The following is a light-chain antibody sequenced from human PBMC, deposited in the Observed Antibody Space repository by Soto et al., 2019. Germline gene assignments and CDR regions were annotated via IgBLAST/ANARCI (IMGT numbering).Light chain of an antibody. Sequence: QSVLTQPASVSGSPGQSITISCTGTSXDVGGYNYVSWYQQHPGKAPKLMIFEVSNRPSGVSNRFSGSKSGNTASLTISGLQAEDEADYYCSSYTSSSTYVFGTG. CDR2: EVS. J-gene: IGLJ1*01. CDR1: SXDVGGYNY. CDR3: SSYTSSSTYV. V-gene: IGLV2-14*01.